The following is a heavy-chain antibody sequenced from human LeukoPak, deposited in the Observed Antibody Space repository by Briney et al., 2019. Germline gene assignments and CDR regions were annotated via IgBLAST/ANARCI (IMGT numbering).Heavy chain of an antibody. Sequence: ASVKVSCKASGGTFSSYAISWVRQAPGQGLEWMGWINPDNGGTNYAQKFQGRVTMTRDMSISTAYMELSRLRSDDTAVYYCARDPSNSGYDYLYYFDYWGQGTLVTVSS. CDR1: GGTFSSYA. V-gene: IGHV1-2*02. J-gene: IGHJ4*02. CDR2: INPDNGGT. CDR3: ARDPSNSGYDYLYYFDY. D-gene: IGHD5-12*01.